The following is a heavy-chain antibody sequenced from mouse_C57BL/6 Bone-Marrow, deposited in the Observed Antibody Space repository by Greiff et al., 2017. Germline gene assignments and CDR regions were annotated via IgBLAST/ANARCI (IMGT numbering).Heavy chain of an antibody. CDR2: IWSDGST. V-gene: IGHV2-6-1*01. J-gene: IGHJ1*03. CDR1: GFSLTSYG. CDR3: ARQGSYYWYFDV. Sequence: VKVVESGPGLVAPSPSLSITCTASGFSLTSYGVHWVRQPPGKGLEWLVVIWSDGSTTYNSALNSRLSISKDNSKSQVFLKMNSLQTDDTAMYYCARQGSYYWYFDVWGTGTTVTVSS. D-gene: IGHD1-1*02.